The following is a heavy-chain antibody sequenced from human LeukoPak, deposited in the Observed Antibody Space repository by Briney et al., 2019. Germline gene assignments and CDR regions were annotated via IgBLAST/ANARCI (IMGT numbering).Heavy chain of an antibody. Sequence: ASVKVSCKASGGTFSSYAISWVRQAPGQGLEWMGRIIPILGIANYAQKFQGRVTITVDKSTSTAYMELSSLRSEDTAVYYCARAGNWNDALDWFDPWGQGTLVTVSS. D-gene: IGHD1-1*01. V-gene: IGHV1-69*04. CDR1: GGTFSSYA. J-gene: IGHJ5*02. CDR2: IIPILGIA. CDR3: ARAGNWNDALDWFDP.